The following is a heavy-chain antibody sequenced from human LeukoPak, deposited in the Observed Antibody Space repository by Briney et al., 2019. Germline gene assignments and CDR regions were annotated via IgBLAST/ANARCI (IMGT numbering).Heavy chain of an antibody. V-gene: IGHV4-61*02. D-gene: IGHD4-23*01. CDR1: GASIASGSYH. Sequence: SETLSLTCAISGASIASGSYHWDWIRQPAGSRPEYIGRITAGGRTNYNPSLKSRLTISMDTSKNHVSLRLSSVTAADTAVYYCTRGGHDYGGSFDTWGQGILVTVSS. CDR3: TRGGHDYGGSFDT. J-gene: IGHJ5*02. CDR2: ITAGGRT.